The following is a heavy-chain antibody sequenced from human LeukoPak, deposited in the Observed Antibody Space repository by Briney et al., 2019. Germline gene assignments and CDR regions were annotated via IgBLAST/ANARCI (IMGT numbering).Heavy chain of an antibody. D-gene: IGHD2-15*01. Sequence: SETLSLTCAVSGDSISSDYWSWIRQPPGKGLEWIGYIYYSGSTNYNPSLKSRVTISVDTSKNQFSLKLSSVTAADTAVYYCARGVVAAPQTFDYWGQGTLVTASS. J-gene: IGHJ4*02. CDR3: ARGVVAAPQTFDY. V-gene: IGHV4-59*01. CDR1: GDSISSDY. CDR2: IYYSGST.